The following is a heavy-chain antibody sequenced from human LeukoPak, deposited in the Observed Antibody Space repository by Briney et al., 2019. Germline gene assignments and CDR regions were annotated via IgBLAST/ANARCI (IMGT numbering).Heavy chain of an antibody. CDR3: ARDGRYSTIGDGFDP. D-gene: IGHD3-9*01. V-gene: IGHV1-69*13. Sequence: SVKVSCKASGGTFSSYAISWVRQAPGQGLEWMGHIIPIFGTANYAQKFQGRVTITADESTSTGYMELSSLRSEDTAVYYCARDGRYSTIGDGFDPWGQGTLVTVSS. CDR2: IIPIFGTA. CDR1: GGTFSSYA. J-gene: IGHJ5*02.